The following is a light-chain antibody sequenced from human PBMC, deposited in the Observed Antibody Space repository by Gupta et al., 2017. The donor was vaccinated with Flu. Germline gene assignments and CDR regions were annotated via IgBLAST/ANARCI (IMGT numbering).Light chain of an antibody. CDR1: QDINHH. CDR2: DAS. Sequence: DIQMTQSPSSLSPSVGARVTMTCQASQDINHHVNWYQQKPGKAPKLLIYDASRLEPGVSSRFSGGGSGTDFTFTISSLQPDDIATYYCENYDHLGTFGQGTKLEIK. V-gene: IGKV1-33*01. CDR3: ENYDHLGT. J-gene: IGKJ2*01.